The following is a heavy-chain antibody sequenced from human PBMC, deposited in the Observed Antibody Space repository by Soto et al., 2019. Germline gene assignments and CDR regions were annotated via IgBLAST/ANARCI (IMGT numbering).Heavy chain of an antibody. V-gene: IGHV3-23*01. Sequence: EVQLLESGGGLAQPGGSLRLSCVASGFSFISHVLTWVRQAPGKGLEWVSGMNGDGRNIFYADSVKGRFTISRDNSKDTLYLQMNSLTAEDTAVYYCARDMGLSFWGQGTRVTVSS. CDR2: MNGDGRNI. D-gene: IGHD3-10*01. CDR3: ARDMGLSF. CDR1: GFSFISHV. J-gene: IGHJ4*02.